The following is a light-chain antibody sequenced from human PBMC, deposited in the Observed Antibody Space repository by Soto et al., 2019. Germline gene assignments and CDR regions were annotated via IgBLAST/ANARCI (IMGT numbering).Light chain of an antibody. CDR1: QTISSW. CDR2: TAS. V-gene: IGKV1-5*01. J-gene: IGKJ5*01. Sequence: DIQMTQSPSTLSGSVGDRVTITCRASQTISSWLAWYQQKPGKAPKLLIYTASNLQSGVPSRFSGSGSGTHFTLTISSLQPEDFGTYYCQQSYSTLITFGQGTRLEIK. CDR3: QQSYSTLIT.